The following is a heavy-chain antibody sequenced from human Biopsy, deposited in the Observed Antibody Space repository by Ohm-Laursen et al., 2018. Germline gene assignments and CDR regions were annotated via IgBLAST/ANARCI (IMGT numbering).Heavy chain of an antibody. D-gene: IGHD2-2*02. CDR3: AKARSGSSNSCYNY. Sequence: GSLRLSCTASGFIFSSYAMSWVRQAPGKGLEWVSGISDSGGSTYYADSVKGRFTISRDNSKNTLYLEMNSLRAEDTAIYYCAKARSGSSNSCYNYWGQGTLVIVSS. V-gene: IGHV3-23*01. CDR1: GFIFSSYA. CDR2: ISDSGGST. J-gene: IGHJ4*02.